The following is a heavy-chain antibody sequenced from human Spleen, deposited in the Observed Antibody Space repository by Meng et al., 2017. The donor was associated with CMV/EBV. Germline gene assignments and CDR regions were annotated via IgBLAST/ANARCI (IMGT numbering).Heavy chain of an antibody. D-gene: IGHD4-11*01. CDR3: ARVSPVTQELFYSYYGMDV. V-gene: IGHV3-48*04. J-gene: IGHJ6*02. CDR1: GFTFSDYS. CDR2: ISSSSRPI. Sequence: GESLKISCAASGFTFSDYSVNWVRQAPGKGLEWVSYISSSSRPIYYADFVKGRFIMSRDNAKSSLYLQMNSLRAEDTAVYYCARVSPVTQELFYSYYGMDVWGQGTTVTVSS.